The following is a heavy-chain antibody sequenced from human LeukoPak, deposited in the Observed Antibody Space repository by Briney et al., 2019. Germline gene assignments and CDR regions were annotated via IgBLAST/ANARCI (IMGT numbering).Heavy chain of an antibody. J-gene: IGHJ4*02. CDR2: ITSNGATT. V-gene: IGHV3-64D*06. CDR3: VKDMRVVVTAILDY. Sequence: PGGSLRLSCSASGFTFGSYSMHWVRQAPGKGLEYVSAITSNGATTYYTDSVKGRFTISRDNSKNTMYLQMSNLRAEDTAVYYCVKDMRVVVTAILDYWGQGTLVTVSS. D-gene: IGHD2-21*02. CDR1: GFTFGSYS.